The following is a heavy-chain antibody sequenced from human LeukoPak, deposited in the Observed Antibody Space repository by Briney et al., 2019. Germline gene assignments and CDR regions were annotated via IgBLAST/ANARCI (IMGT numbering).Heavy chain of an antibody. CDR2: ISAYNDNT. V-gene: IGHV1-18*01. D-gene: IGHD6-13*01. CDR3: ARDTARITTPGGPDY. CDR1: GYTFASYG. Sequence: ASVKVSCKASGYTFASYGISWVRQAPGQGLERMGWISAYNDNTKYAQNLQGRVTLTTDTSTSTAYMELRSLTSDDTALYYCARDTARITTPGGPDYWGQGTLVTVSS. J-gene: IGHJ4*02.